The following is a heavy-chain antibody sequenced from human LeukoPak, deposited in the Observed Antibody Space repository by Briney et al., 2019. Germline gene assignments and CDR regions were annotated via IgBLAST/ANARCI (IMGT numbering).Heavy chain of an antibody. J-gene: IGHJ4*02. V-gene: IGHV3-21*01. CDR2: ISSGGSYI. CDR1: GFTFSSYS. CDR3: ARGQEQPDY. Sequence: GGSLRLSCAASGFTFSSYSMNWVRQASGKGLEWVSSISSGGSYIYYADSMKGRFIISRDNAKKSLFLQMNSLRAEDTAVYYCARGQEQPDYWGQGTLVTVSS. D-gene: IGHD1/OR15-1a*01.